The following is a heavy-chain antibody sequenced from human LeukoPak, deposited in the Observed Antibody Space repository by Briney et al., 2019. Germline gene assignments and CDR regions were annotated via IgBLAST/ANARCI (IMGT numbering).Heavy chain of an antibody. CDR3: ARGHGSN. CDR1: GFTFSTSW. J-gene: IGHJ4*02. CDR2: AKQDGTES. V-gene: IGHV3-7*04. Sequence: GGSLRLSCAASGFTFSTSWMGWVRQVPGKGLEWVANAKQDGTESQYVDTVKGRFTISRDNTKNSLFLQMNSLTTEDTAVYYCARGHGSNWGQGVLVAVSS.